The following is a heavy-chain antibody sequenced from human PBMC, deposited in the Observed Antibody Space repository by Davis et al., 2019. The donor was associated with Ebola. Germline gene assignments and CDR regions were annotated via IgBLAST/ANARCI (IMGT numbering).Heavy chain of an antibody. CDR1: GGTFSSYA. CDR2: ISAYNGNT. Sequence: ASVKVSCKASGGTFSSYAISWVRQAPGQGLEWMGWISAYNGNTNYAQKLPGRVTMTTDTSTSTAYMELRSLRSDDTAVYYCARDDYSNSPHYYYGMDVWGQGTTVTVSS. V-gene: IGHV1-18*01. D-gene: IGHD4-11*01. J-gene: IGHJ6*02. CDR3: ARDDYSNSPHYYYGMDV.